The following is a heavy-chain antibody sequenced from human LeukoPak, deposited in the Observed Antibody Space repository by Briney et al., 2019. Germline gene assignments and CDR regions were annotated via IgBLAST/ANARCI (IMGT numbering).Heavy chain of an antibody. V-gene: IGHV4-59*08. D-gene: IGHD2-15*01. CDR1: GGSLSSYY. CDR3: ARRYCRGGSCYSSFDY. CDR2: LYYSGST. Sequence: SETLSLTCTDSGGSLSSYYWSWIRQPPGKGLEWIGYLYYSGSTNYNPSLKNRVTISVDTSKNQFSLKLSSVTAADTAVYYCARRYCRGGSCYSSFDYWGQGTLVTVSS. J-gene: IGHJ4*02.